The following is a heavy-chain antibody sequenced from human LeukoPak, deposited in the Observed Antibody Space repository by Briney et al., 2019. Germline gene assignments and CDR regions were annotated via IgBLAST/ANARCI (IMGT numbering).Heavy chain of an antibody. CDR2: IGGSET. Sequence: PGGSLRLSCAASGFTFSVFAMSWVRQAPGKGPEWVSVIGGSETYYTDSVKGRFIISRDNSKNTVSLQMNSLRPEDTAVYYCAKDSWSPNGIYDPFDIWGQGTVVTVSS. V-gene: IGHV3-23*01. CDR3: AKDSWSPNGIYDPFDI. CDR1: GFTFSVFA. D-gene: IGHD2-8*01. J-gene: IGHJ3*02.